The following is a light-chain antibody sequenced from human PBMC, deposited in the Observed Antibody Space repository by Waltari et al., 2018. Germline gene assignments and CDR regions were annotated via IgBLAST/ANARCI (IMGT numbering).Light chain of an antibody. CDR1: QGVSSN. CDR2: GAS. V-gene: IGKV3-15*01. CDR3: QQYNNWPPWT. J-gene: IGKJ1*01. Sequence: EIALTQSPATLSVSPGERAPLSCRASQGVSSNLAWYQQKPGQAPRLLIYGASTRATGIPARFSGSGSGTEFTLTISSLQSEDFAVYYCQQYNNWPPWTFGQGTKVEIK.